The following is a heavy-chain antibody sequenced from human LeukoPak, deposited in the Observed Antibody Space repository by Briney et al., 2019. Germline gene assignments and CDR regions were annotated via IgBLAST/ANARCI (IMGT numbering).Heavy chain of an antibody. D-gene: IGHD3-3*01. Sequence: PSETLSLTCTVSGGSISSSSYYWGWIRQPPGKGLEWIGSIYYSGSTYYNPSLKSRVTISVDTSKNQFSLKLSSVTAADTAVYYRARLPYYDFRSGYYTWFDPWGQGTLVTVSS. J-gene: IGHJ5*02. V-gene: IGHV4-39*01. CDR2: IYYSGST. CDR3: ARLPYYDFRSGYYTWFDP. CDR1: GGSISSSSYY.